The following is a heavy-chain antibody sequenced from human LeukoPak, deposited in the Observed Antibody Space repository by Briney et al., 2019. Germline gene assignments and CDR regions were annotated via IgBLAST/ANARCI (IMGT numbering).Heavy chain of an antibody. Sequence: PSETLSLTCAVSGGSISSGGYSWSWIRQPPGKGLEWIGYIYHSGSTYYNPSLKSRVTISVDRSKNQFSLKLSSVTAADTAVYCCASSHIGDYFDYWGQGTLVTVSS. CDR1: GGSISSGGYS. J-gene: IGHJ4*02. CDR3: ASSHIGDYFDY. CDR2: IYHSGST. V-gene: IGHV4-30-2*01.